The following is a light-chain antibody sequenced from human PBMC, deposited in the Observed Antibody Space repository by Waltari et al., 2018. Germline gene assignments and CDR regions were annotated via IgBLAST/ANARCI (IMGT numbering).Light chain of an antibody. CDR2: AAS. CDR1: QSISNW. V-gene: IGKV1-12*01. CDR3: HQPNSFPRT. Sequence: DIQMTQSPSFVSASVGDRVTITCRASQSISNWLAWYPQKPGKAPKFLIYAASSLESGVPSRFGGSGAGTDFTLTISSLQPEDFAPYYCHQPNSFPRTFGQGTKVESK. J-gene: IGKJ1*01.